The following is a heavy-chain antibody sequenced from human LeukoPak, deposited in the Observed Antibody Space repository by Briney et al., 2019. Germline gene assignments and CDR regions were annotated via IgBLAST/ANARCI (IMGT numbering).Heavy chain of an antibody. CDR3: ARVPPAIAAAGSWYFDY. D-gene: IGHD6-13*01. Sequence: GASVKVSCKASGYTFTGYYMHWVRQAPGQGLEWMGWINPNSGGTNYAQKFQGRVTMTRGTSISTAYMELSRLRSDDTAVYYCARVPPAIAAAGSWYFDYWGQGTLVTVSS. CDR2: INPNSGGT. J-gene: IGHJ4*02. CDR1: GYTFTGYY. V-gene: IGHV1-2*02.